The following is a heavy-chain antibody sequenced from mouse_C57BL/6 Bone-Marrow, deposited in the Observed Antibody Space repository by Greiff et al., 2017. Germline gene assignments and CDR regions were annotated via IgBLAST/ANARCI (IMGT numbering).Heavy chain of an antibody. CDR1: GFTFSSYT. V-gene: IGHV5-9*01. CDR2: ISGGGGNT. Sequence: EVQGVESGGGLVKPGGSLKLSCAASGFTFSSYTMSWVRQTPEKRLEWVATISGGGGNTYYPDSVKGRFTISRDNAKNTLYLQMSSLRSEDTALYYCARQLLDYWGQGTTLTVSS. J-gene: IGHJ2*01. CDR3: ARQLLDY.